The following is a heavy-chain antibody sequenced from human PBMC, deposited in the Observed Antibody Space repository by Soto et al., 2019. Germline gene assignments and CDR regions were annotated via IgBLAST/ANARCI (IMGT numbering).Heavy chain of an antibody. V-gene: IGHV3-21*01. J-gene: IGHJ6*02. CDR2: ISSSSSYI. CDR3: ARGRVRRFLEWQNPSTFSYGMDV. D-gene: IGHD3-3*01. CDR1: GFTFSSYS. Sequence: GGSLRLSCAASGFTFSSYSMNWVRQAPGKGLEWVSSISSSSSYIYYADSVKGRFTISRDNAKNSLYLQMNSLRAEDTAVYYCARGRVRRFLEWQNPSTFSYGMDVWGQGTTVTVS.